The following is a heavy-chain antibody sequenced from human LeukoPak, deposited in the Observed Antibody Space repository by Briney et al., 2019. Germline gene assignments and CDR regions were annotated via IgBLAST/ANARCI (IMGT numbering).Heavy chain of an antibody. Sequence: GGSLRLSCTASGFTFRSFALSWVRQAPGKGLEWVSFISRRSDDINYADFVKGRFTISRDNAKNSLYLEMTSLRAEDTAVYYCARYYDTSGYPYYLDYWGQGAVVSVST. D-gene: IGHD3-22*01. CDR3: ARYYDTSGYPYYLDY. CDR1: GFTFRSFA. CDR2: ISRRSDDI. V-gene: IGHV3-21*05. J-gene: IGHJ4*02.